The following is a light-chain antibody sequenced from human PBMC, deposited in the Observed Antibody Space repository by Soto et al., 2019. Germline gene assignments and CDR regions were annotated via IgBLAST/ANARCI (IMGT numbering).Light chain of an antibody. Sequence: QSVLTQPASVSGSPGQSITISCTGTSSDVGSYNFVPWYQQYPGKVPKLMIYVGTKRPSGVSNRFSGSKSGNTASLTISGLQAEDEADYYCFSYAGSTYVFGTGTKVTVL. CDR3: FSYAGSTYV. CDR2: VGT. J-gene: IGLJ1*01. CDR1: SSDVGSYNF. V-gene: IGLV2-23*01.